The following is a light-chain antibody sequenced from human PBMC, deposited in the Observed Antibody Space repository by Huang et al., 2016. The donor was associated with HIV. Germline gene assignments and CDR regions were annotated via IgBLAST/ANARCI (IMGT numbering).Light chain of an antibody. CDR3: QQVANYPFT. V-gene: IGKV1-9*01. Sequence: IQLTQSPSSLSASVGDRVTLTCRASQDINNFLAWFQRKPGKVPELLIYSASTLQIGVPPRFSGSGSGTNFTLIISSLQAEDFAVYFCQQVANYPFTFGPGTNVDVK. CDR1: QDINNF. J-gene: IGKJ3*01. CDR2: SAS.